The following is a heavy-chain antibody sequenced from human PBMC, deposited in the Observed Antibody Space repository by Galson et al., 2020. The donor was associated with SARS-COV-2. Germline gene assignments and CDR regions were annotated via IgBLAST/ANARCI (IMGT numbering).Heavy chain of an antibody. Sequence: GESLKISCAASGFTLNTFWMSWVRQAPGKGLEWVAHIKDDGNEKYYVDSAKGRFTISRDNTRKLLFLQMNNLRVEDTAVYYCMAGHYTLWGLGTMVTVSS. J-gene: IGHJ3*01. CDR2: IKDDGNEK. CDR1: GFTLNTFW. CDR3: MAGHYTL. D-gene: IGHD3-3*01. V-gene: IGHV3-7*01.